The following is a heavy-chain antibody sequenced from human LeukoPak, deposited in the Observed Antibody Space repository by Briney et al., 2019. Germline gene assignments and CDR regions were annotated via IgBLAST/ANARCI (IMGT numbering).Heavy chain of an antibody. CDR1: GFTFSYAW. D-gene: IGHD3-9*01. J-gene: IGHJ4*02. Sequence: GGSLRLSCAASGFTFSYAWMTWVRQVPGKGLEWVGRIKAKADGGAIDYAAPVKGRFTISRDDSRNTLYLHMNSLKTEDTALYYCTYDILTGLDHWGQGTLVIVSS. V-gene: IGHV3-15*01. CDR2: IKAKADGGAI. CDR3: TYDILTGLDH.